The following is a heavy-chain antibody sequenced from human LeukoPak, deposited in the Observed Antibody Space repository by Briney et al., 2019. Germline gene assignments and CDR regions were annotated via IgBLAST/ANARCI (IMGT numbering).Heavy chain of an antibody. CDR3: ARVGRCSSTACSYRFFDY. CDR2: IYYSGSS. J-gene: IGHJ4*02. V-gene: IGHV4-30-4*01. CDR1: GDSFNDYH. Sequence: PSETLSLTCIFYGDSFNDYHWSWIRQSPGKGLEYIGYIYYSGSSYYSPSLKSRVSISVDTSKNQFSLQLSSVTAADTAVYYCARVGRCSSTACSYRFFDYWGQGALVTVSS. D-gene: IGHD2-2*01.